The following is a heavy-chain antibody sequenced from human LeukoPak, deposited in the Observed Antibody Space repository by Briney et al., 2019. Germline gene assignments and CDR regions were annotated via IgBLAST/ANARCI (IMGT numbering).Heavy chain of an antibody. J-gene: IGHJ6*02. CDR1: GFTFSSYA. Sequence: GGSLRLSCAASGFTFSSYAMSWVRQAPGKGLEWVSAISGSGGSTYYADSVKGRFTISRDNSKNTLYLQMNSLRGEDPAVYYCAKDGDTAMTPYYYYYGMDVWGQGTTVTVSS. D-gene: IGHD5-18*01. CDR2: ISGSGGST. V-gene: IGHV3-23*01. CDR3: AKDGDTAMTPYYYYYGMDV.